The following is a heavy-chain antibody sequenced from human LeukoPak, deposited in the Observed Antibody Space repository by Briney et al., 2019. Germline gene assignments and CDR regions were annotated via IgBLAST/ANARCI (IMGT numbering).Heavy chain of an antibody. Sequence: SETLSLTCTVSGGSISSSSYYWGWIRQPPGKGLEWIGSIYYSGSTYYNPSLKSRVTISVDTSKNQFSLKLSSVTAADTAVYYCARDLARGYSYGYPYFDYWGQGTLVTVSS. CDR3: ARDLARGYSYGYPYFDY. CDR2: IYYSGST. CDR1: GGSISSSSYY. V-gene: IGHV4-39*07. D-gene: IGHD5-18*01. J-gene: IGHJ4*02.